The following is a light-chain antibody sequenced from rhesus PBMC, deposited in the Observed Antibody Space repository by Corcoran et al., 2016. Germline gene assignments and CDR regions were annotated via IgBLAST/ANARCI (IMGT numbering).Light chain of an antibody. CDR1: QGITND. CDR3: QHYYSTPYS. Sequence: DIQMTQSPSSLSASVGDRVTITCRASQGITNDLAWYQQKPGDTPKLLIDEASSLQSGIPSRFSGSGSGTDFTLTISSLQSEDFATYYCQHYYSTPYSFGQGTKVEIK. CDR2: EAS. V-gene: IGKV1-25*01. J-gene: IGKJ2*01.